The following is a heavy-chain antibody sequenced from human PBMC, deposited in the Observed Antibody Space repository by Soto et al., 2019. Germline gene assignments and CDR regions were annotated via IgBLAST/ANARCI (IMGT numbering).Heavy chain of an antibody. CDR2: VNPKSGGT. Sequence: ASVKVSCKASGYTFTGYYIHWVRQAPGQGPEWMGWVNPKSGGTNYAQDFEDWVTMTRDTSISTAYMELRRPRSDDTAVYYCARDWSHIVGALRPYYYYGMDVWGQGTTVTVSS. CDR1: GYTFTGYY. CDR3: ARDWSHIVGALRPYYYYGMDV. V-gene: IGHV1-2*04. D-gene: IGHD1-26*01. J-gene: IGHJ6*02.